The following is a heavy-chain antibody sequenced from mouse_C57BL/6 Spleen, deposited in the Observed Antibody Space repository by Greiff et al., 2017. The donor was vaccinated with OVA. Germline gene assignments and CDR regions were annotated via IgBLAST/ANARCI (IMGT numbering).Heavy chain of an antibody. V-gene: IGHV1-64*01. J-gene: IGHJ4*01. CDR3: ARSGGGDYAMDY. CDR1: GYTFTSYW. D-gene: IGHD3-1*01. CDR2: IHPNSGST. Sequence: QVQLQQSGAELVKPGASVKLSCKASGYTFTSYWMHWVKQRPGQGLEWIGMIHPNSGSTNYNEKSKSKATLTVDKSSSTAYMQLSSLTSEDSAVYYCARSGGGDYAMDYWGQGTSVTVSS.